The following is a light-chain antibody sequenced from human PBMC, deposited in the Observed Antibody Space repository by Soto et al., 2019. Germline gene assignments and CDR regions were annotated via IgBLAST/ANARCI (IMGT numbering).Light chain of an antibody. CDR2: HAS. CDR3: QQRYNWGLT. Sequence: EIVLTQSPATLSLSPGERANLSCRASQSVSSYLAWYQQKPGQAPRLLIYHASNRATGIPARFSGSGSGTDFTLTISSLEPQDLAVYYCQQRYNWGLTFGGGTKVEIK. CDR1: QSVSSY. J-gene: IGKJ4*01. V-gene: IGKV3-11*01.